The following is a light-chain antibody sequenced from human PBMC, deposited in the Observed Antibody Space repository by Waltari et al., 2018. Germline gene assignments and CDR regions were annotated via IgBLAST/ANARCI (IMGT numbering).Light chain of an antibody. CDR2: KAS. V-gene: IGKV1-5*03. Sequence: DIQMTQSPSTLSASVGDRLTITCRASQSITNWLAWYQQKPGKAPKLLISKASSLESGVPSRFSGSGSGTEFILTISSLQPEDFASYYCQQYYTYPYTFGQGTKLEIK. J-gene: IGKJ2*01. CDR1: QSITNW. CDR3: QQYYTYPYT.